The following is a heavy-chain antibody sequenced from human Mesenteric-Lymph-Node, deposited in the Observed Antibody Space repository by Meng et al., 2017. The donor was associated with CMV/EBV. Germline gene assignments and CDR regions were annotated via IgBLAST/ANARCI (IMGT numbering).Heavy chain of an antibody. CDR1: GFTFSIFC. CDR2: VRYVGSNK. J-gene: IGHJ6*02. D-gene: IGHD3-3*01. V-gene: IGHV3-30*02. CDR3: AKEHRIAIFGVVITSRAYYYYDMDV. Sequence: GGSLRPSCAASGFTFSIFCMHWVRQAPGKGLEWVAFVRYVGSNKYYADSVKGRFTSSRDNSKSTLYLKMDSLRAEDTAVYYCAKEHRIAIFGVVITSRAYYYYDMDVWGQGTTVTVSS.